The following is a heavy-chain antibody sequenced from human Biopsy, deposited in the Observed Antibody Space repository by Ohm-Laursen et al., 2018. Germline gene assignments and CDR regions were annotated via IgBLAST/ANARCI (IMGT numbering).Heavy chain of an antibody. V-gene: IGHV1-2*02. CDR3: ARVPAYPSIDGYYGLDL. CDR2: INPNSGNA. Sequence: ASAKASCKASGYTFAGYYLHWVRQAPGHGLEWMGWINPNSGNANYAQSFQGRLTVTRDTSISTAYMELTSLTFDDTAIYYCARVPAYPSIDGYYGLDLWGQGTTVIASS. J-gene: IGHJ6*02. CDR1: GYTFAGYY. D-gene: IGHD3-9*01.